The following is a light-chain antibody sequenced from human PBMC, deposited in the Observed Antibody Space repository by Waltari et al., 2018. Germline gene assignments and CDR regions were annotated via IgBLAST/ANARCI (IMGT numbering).Light chain of an antibody. J-gene: IGKJ1*01. CDR2: KAS. CDR3: QQYNSYST. V-gene: IGKV1-5*03. Sequence: DIQMTQSPSTLSASVGDRVTITCRASQSVSGWLAGYQQKPGKAPKLLIYKASNLESGVPSRFSGSGSGTEFTLTISSLQPDDFATYYCQQYNSYSTFGQGTKVEIK. CDR1: QSVSGW.